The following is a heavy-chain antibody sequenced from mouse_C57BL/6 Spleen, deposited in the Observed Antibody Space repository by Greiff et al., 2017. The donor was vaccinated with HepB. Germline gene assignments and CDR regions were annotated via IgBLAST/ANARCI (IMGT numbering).Heavy chain of an antibody. CDR2: IRNKANGYTT. Sequence: EVMLVESGGGLVQPGGSLSLSCAASGFTFTDYYMSWVRQPPGKALEWLGFIRNKANGYTTEYSASVKGRFTITRDNSQSILYLQINALRAEDTATYYCATYKAYFDYWGQGTTLTVSS. CDR1: GFTFTDYY. V-gene: IGHV7-3*01. J-gene: IGHJ2*01. CDR3: ATYKAYFDY.